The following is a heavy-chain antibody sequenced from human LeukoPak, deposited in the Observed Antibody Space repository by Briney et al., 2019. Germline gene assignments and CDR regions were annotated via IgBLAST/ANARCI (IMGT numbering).Heavy chain of an antibody. CDR1: GFTFDDYA. J-gene: IGHJ4*02. V-gene: IGHV3-9*01. CDR2: ISWNSGSI. D-gene: IGHD2-2*01. CDR3: ANGAFSSPLDY. Sequence: PGRSLRLSCAASGFTFDDYAMHWVRQAPGKGLEWVSGISWNSGSIGYADSVKGRFTISRDNSKNTLYLQMNSLRAEDTAVYYCANGAFSSPLDYWGQGTLVTVSS.